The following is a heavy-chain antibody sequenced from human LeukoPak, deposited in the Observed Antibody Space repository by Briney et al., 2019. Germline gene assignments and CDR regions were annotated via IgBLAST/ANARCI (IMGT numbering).Heavy chain of an antibody. CDR2: IGAYNGNT. D-gene: IGHD3-10*01. V-gene: IGHV1-18*01. J-gene: IGHJ6*02. CDR3: ARVMHWDLPMARGRGMDV. CDR1: GYTFTRYG. Sequence: GASVKVSCKASGYTFTRYGISWVRQAPGQGLEWMGWIGAYNGNTNYAQKFQGRVTMTTDTSTNTAYMEVRSLRSDDTAMFYCARVMHWDLPMARGRGMDVRGQGTTVTVSS.